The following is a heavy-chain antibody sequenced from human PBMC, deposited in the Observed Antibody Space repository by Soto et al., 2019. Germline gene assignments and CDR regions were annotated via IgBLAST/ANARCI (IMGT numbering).Heavy chain of an antibody. CDR2: IWYDGSNK. CDR1: GFTFSSYG. D-gene: IGHD6-13*01. V-gene: IGHV3-33*01. J-gene: IGHJ6*02. Sequence: GGSLRLSWAASGFTFSSYGMHWVRQAPGKGLEWVAVIWYDGSNKYYADSVKGRFTISRDNSKNTLYLQMNSLRAEDTAVYYCARGCSSSWYLYYYYYGMDVWGQGTTVTVSS. CDR3: ARGCSSSWYLYYYYYGMDV.